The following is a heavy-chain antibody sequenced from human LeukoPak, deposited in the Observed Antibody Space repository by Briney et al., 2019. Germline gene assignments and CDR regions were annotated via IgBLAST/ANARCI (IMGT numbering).Heavy chain of an antibody. CDR1: GFTVSDNY. J-gene: IGHJ6*03. V-gene: IGHV3-30*03. CDR3: VRDRAPWGGALGGAKGMDV. D-gene: IGHD4/OR15-4a*01. Sequence: GGSLRLSCAASGFTVSDNYMSWVRQAPGKGLEWAAVISYEGSITYYADSVKGRFTISRDNSKKTLHLQMDSLRVEDTAVYYCVRDRAPWGGALGGAKGMDVWGEGTTVTVSS. CDR2: ISYEGSIT.